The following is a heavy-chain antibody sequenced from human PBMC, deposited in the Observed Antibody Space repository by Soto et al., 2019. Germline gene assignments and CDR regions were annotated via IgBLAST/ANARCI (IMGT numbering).Heavy chain of an antibody. CDR3: ARDSLLWFGHSTYYFDY. D-gene: IGHD3-10*01. CDR1: GGTFSSYA. Sequence: QVQLVQSGAEVLKPGSSVKVSCKASGGTFSSYAISWVRQAPGQGLEWMGGIIPIFGTANYAQKFQGRVTITADESTSRAYMELSSLRSEDTAVYYCARDSLLWFGHSTYYFDYWGQGTLVTVSS. CDR2: IIPIFGTA. J-gene: IGHJ4*02. V-gene: IGHV1-69*01.